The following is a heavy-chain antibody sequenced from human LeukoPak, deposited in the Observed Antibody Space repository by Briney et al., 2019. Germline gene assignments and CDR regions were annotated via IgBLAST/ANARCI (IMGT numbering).Heavy chain of an antibody. CDR1: GGTFSSYA. J-gene: IGHJ3*02. D-gene: IGHD3-22*01. CDR3: ASFKTYYYDSTPAGNAFDI. Sequence: GASVKVSCKASGGTFSSYAISWVRQAPGQGLEWMGRIIPILGIANYAQKFRGRVTITADKSTSTAYMELSSLRSEDTAVYYCASFKTYYYDSTPAGNAFDIWGQGTMVTVSS. CDR2: IIPILGIA. V-gene: IGHV1-69*04.